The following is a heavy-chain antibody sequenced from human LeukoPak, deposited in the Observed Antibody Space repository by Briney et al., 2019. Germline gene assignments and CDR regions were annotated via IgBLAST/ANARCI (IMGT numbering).Heavy chain of an antibody. Sequence: PGGSLRLSCAASGLGFSNYYMDWVRQAPGKGLEWVGRIRNKGNSHTTEYAASVKGRFTISRDDSKNSLYLLMNSLKSEDTAVYYCSRMVSSKYCSGGSCYSGNYFDSWGQGTLVTVSS. D-gene: IGHD2-15*01. V-gene: IGHV3-72*01. CDR3: SRMVSSKYCSGGSCYSGNYFDS. CDR1: GLGFSNYY. J-gene: IGHJ4*02. CDR2: IRNKGNSHTT.